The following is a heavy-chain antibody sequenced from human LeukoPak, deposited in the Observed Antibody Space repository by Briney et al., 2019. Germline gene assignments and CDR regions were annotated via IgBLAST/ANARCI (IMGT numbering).Heavy chain of an antibody. Sequence: GGSLRLSCAASGFTFSSYSMNWVRQAPGKGLEWVSSISSSSSYIYYADSVKGRFTISRDNAKNSLYLQMNSLRAEDTAVYYCAGEMATTSLDAFDYWGQGTLVTVSS. CDR1: GFTFSSYS. J-gene: IGHJ4*02. CDR3: AGEMATTSLDAFDY. CDR2: ISSSSSYI. D-gene: IGHD5-24*01. V-gene: IGHV3-21*01.